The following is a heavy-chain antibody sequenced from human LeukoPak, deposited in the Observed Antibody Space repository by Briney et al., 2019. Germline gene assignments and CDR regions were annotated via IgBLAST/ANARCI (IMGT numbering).Heavy chain of an antibody. CDR1: GFTVINNY. V-gene: IGHV3-66*02. CDR2: IYSGGST. D-gene: IGHD3-22*01. Sequence: GGSLRLSCAASGFTVINNYMTWVRQAPGKGLEWVSVIYSGGSTYYADSVKGRFTISRDDSKNTVYLEMNNLRDEDTAVYYCARGPYDSRSYWQYYFDYWGQGTLVTVSS. CDR3: ARGPYDSRSYWQYYFDY. J-gene: IGHJ4*02.